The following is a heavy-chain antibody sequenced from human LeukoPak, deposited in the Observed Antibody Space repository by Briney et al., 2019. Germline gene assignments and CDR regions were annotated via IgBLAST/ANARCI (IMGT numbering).Heavy chain of an antibody. Sequence: GGSLRLSCAASGFNFSSYWMHWVRQAPGKGLVWVSRINNDGSSTSYADSVEGRFTISRDNAKNSLYLQMNSLRAEDTAVYYCARDFGDNTAHFDYWGQGTLVTVSS. CDR1: GFNFSSYW. D-gene: IGHD4-17*01. J-gene: IGHJ4*02. V-gene: IGHV3-74*01. CDR2: INNDGSST. CDR3: ARDFGDNTAHFDY.